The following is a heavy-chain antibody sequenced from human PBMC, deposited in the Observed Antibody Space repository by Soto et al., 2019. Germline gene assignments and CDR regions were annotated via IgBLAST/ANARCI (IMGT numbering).Heavy chain of an antibody. CDR2: IYHSGST. D-gene: IGHD3-16*01. Sequence: SETLALTCAVSGGSISSSNWWSWVRQPPGKGLEWIGEIYHSGSTNYNPSLKSRVTTSVDKSKNQFSLKLSSVTAADTAVYYCARDGFGTGRHRGRYYGMDVWGQGTTVTVSS. V-gene: IGHV4-4*02. CDR3: ARDGFGTGRHRGRYYGMDV. CDR1: GGSISSSNW. J-gene: IGHJ6*02.